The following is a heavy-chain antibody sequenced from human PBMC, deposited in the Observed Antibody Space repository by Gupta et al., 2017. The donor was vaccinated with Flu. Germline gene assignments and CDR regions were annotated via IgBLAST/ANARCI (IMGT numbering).Heavy chain of an antibody. D-gene: IGHD1-1*01. J-gene: IGHJ4*02. CDR2: ISGSGGSN. V-gene: IGHV3-23*01. CDR3: AKVDWNDAPRTGYFDY. CDR1: GFTFSSYA. Sequence: EVQLLESGGGLVQPGGSLILSCAASGFTFSSYAMSWVRPAPGKGLEWISAISGSGGSNYYADSVKGRFTISRDNSKNTLYLQMNSLRAEDTAVYYCAKVDWNDAPRTGYFDYWGQGTLVTGAS.